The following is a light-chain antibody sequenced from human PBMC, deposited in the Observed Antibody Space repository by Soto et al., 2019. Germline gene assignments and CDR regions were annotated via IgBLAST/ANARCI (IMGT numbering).Light chain of an antibody. V-gene: IGLV3-1*01. CDR3: QAWDSSTAVYV. CDR1: KLGDKY. CDR2: EDT. J-gene: IGLJ1*01. Sequence: SYELTQPPSVSVSPGQIASITCSGDKLGDKYACWYQQKPGQSPVLVIYEDTKRPSGIPERFSGSNSGNTATLTISGTQAMDEADYYCQAWDSSTAVYVFGTGTKLTVL.